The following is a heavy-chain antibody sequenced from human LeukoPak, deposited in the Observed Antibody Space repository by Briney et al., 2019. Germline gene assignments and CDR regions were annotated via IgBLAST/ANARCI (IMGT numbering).Heavy chain of an antibody. D-gene: IGHD3-3*01. J-gene: IGHJ6*03. CDR1: GGSFSGYY. CDR3: ARAGYYDFWSGIGDYYYMDV. Sequence: SGTLSLTCAVSGGSFSGYYWSWIRQPPGKGLEWIGEINHSGSTNYNPSLKSRVTISVDTSKNQFSLKLSSVTAADTAVYYCARAGYYDFWSGIGDYYYMDVWGKGTTVTVSS. V-gene: IGHV4-34*01. CDR2: INHSGST.